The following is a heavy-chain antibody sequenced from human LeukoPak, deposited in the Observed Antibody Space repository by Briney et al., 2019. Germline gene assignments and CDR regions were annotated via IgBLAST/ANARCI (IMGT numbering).Heavy chain of an antibody. Sequence: GGSLRLSCVASGFTFSSYSINWVRQAPGKGLEWVSYISSSSTTIYYADSVKGRFTITRDNAKNSLYLQMNSLRAEDTAVYHCARSFYYDTLTGYYFFDYWGQGTLVTVSS. CDR1: GFTFSSYS. CDR2: ISSSSTTI. CDR3: ARSFYYDTLTGYYFFDY. J-gene: IGHJ4*02. V-gene: IGHV3-48*04. D-gene: IGHD3-9*01.